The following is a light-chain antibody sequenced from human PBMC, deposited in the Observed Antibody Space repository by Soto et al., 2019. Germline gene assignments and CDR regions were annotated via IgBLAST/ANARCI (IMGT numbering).Light chain of an antibody. CDR2: SDN. Sequence: QSVLTQPPSASGTPGQRVTISCSGSRSNIGDNTVNWYQQLPGTAPKLLISSDNQRPSEVHDRFSGSRSGTSASLAISGLQSEDEADYYCAAWDDSLASLVFGTGTKLTVL. J-gene: IGLJ1*01. V-gene: IGLV1-44*01. CDR1: RSNIGDNT. CDR3: AAWDDSLASLV.